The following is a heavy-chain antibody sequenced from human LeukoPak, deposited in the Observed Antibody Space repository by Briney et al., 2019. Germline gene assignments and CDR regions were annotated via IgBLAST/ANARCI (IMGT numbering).Heavy chain of an antibody. Sequence: SQTLSLTCTVSGGSISSGSYYWSWLRQPAGKGLEWIGRIYTSGSTNYNPSLKSRVTISVDTSKNQFSLKLSSVTAADTAVYYCARDQPQRIYYGSGSYYNNPVGAFDIWGQGTMVTVSS. D-gene: IGHD3-10*01. CDR2: IYTSGST. CDR1: GGSISSGSYY. J-gene: IGHJ3*02. V-gene: IGHV4-61*02. CDR3: ARDQPQRIYYGSGSYYNNPVGAFDI.